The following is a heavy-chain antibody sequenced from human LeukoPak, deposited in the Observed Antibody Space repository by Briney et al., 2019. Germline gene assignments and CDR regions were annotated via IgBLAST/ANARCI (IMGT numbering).Heavy chain of an antibody. CDR1: GFTFSSYA. V-gene: IGHV3-7*01. CDR2: IKQDGSEK. D-gene: IGHD2-21*02. J-gene: IGHJ4*02. Sequence: GGSLRLSCAASGFTFSSYAMSWVRQAPGKGLEWVANIKQDGSEKYYVDSVKGRFTISRDNAKNSLYLQMNSLRAEDTAVYYCARGDAGVVTANFDYWGQGTLVTVSS. CDR3: ARGDAGVVTANFDY.